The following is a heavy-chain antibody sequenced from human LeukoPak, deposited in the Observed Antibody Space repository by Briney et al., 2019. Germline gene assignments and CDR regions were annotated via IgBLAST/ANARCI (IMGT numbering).Heavy chain of an antibody. CDR1: GFTFRSYS. V-gene: IGHV3-48*02. Sequence: PGGSLRLSCAASGFTFRSYSMDWVRQAPGKGLEWVSYISSSSSAIYYADSVRGRFTISRDNAKNSLSLQMNSLRDDDTAVYYCVRGSRPLESWGQGTLVTVSS. CDR2: ISSSSSAI. J-gene: IGHJ4*02. CDR3: VRGSRPLES.